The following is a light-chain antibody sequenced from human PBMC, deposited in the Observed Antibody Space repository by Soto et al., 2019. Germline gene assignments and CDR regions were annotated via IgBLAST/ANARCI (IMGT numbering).Light chain of an antibody. CDR1: QSVLYSSNNKNY. Sequence: DIVMTQSPDSLAVSLGERATINCKSSQSVLYSSNNKNYLAWYQQRPGHPPKLLIYCASTRESGVPDRFSGSGSGTDFNLTITSLQAEDVAVYYCQQYESTPPTFGQGTKLEIK. J-gene: IGKJ2*01. CDR3: QQYESTPPT. CDR2: CAS. V-gene: IGKV4-1*01.